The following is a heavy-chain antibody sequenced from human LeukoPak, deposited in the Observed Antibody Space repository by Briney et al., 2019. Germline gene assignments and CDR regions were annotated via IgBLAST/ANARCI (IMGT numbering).Heavy chain of an antibody. CDR1: GYTFTTYD. D-gene: IGHD3-22*01. J-gene: IGHJ4*02. CDR3: TRGRGWLAPFDF. Sequence: GTSEKVSCKASGYTFTTYDINWVQQPPRQGLERMGWMDPKSGNTGVAQKLQGRLTMTRNTSTTAAYMELRSLRFEDTALYYCTRGRGWLAPFDFWGQGTLVTVP. CDR2: MDPKSGNT. V-gene: IGHV1-8*01.